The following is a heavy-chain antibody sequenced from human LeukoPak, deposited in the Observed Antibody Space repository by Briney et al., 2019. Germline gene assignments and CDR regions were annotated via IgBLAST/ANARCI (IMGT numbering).Heavy chain of an antibody. CDR3: ARLGYGSGRYYTYYYYYMDV. J-gene: IGHJ6*03. CDR1: GGSISTSNYY. Sequence: SETLSLTCTVSGGSISTSNYYWGWIRQPPGKGLEWIGEINHSGSTNYNPSLKSRVTISVDTSKNQFSLKLSSVTAADTAVYYCARLGYGSGRYYTYYYYYMDVWGKGTTVTISS. D-gene: IGHD3-10*01. CDR2: INHSGST. V-gene: IGHV4-39*07.